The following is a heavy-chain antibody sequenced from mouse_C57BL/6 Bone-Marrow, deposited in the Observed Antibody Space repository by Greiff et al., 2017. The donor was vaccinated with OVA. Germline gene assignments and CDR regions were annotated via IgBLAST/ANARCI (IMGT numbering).Heavy chain of an antibody. CDR3: ARRGIGSSDAWFAY. CDR2: IYPGSGST. D-gene: IGHD1-1*01. Sequence: QVQLQQPGAELVKPGASVKMSCKASGYTFTSYWITWVKQRPGQGLEWIGDIYPGSGSTNYNEKFKSKATLTVDTSSSTAYMQLSSLTSEDSAVYYCARRGIGSSDAWFAYWGQGTLVTVSA. CDR1: GYTFTSYW. J-gene: IGHJ3*01. V-gene: IGHV1-55*01.